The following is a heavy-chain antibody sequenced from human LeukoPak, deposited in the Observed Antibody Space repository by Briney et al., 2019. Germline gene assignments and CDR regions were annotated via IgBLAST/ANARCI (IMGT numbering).Heavy chain of an antibody. CDR2: MNPNSGNT. CDR3: ARGGFDYDFWSGYHDY. J-gene: IGHJ4*02. D-gene: IGHD3-3*01. V-gene: IGHV1-8*03. CDR1: GYTFTSYD. Sequence: GASVKVSCKASGYTFTSYDINWVRQATGQGLEWMGWMNPNSGNTGYAQKFQGRVTITRNTSISTAYMELSSLRSEDTAVYYCARGGFDYDFWSGYHDYWGQGTLVTVSS.